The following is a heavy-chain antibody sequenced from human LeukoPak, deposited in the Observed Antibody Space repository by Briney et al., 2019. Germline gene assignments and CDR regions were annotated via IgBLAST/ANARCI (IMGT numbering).Heavy chain of an antibody. CDR2: INLNCGST. J-gene: IGHJ6*02. CDR1: GFTCDDYG. CDR3: ARDGRYCSSTSCYIDDYYYYGMDV. Sequence: GGSLRLSCAASGFTCDDYGMSWVRQAPGKGLEQVSGINLNCGSTGYADFVKARFTISRDNAKNSLYLQMNSLRAEDTALYHCARDGRYCSSTSCYIDDYYYYGMDVWGQGTTVTVSS. V-gene: IGHV3-20*01. D-gene: IGHD2-2*01.